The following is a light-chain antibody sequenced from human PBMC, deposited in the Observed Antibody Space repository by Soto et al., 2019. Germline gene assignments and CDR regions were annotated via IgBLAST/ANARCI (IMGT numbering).Light chain of an antibody. J-gene: IGKJ4*01. Sequence: EIVMTQSPATLSVSPGERATLSCRASQSVNSNLAWYRQKTGRAPTLLISDASTRAAGVPATFSGSGSGTELTITISSRQSQDSGIYYCQQYNVCPPLTFGGGTKVEIK. CDR1: QSVNSN. V-gene: IGKV3-15*01. CDR3: QQYNVCPPLT. CDR2: DAS.